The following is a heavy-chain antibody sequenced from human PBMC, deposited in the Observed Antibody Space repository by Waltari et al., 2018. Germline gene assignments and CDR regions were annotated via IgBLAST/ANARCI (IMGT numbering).Heavy chain of an antibody. CDR3: ARDGPSYDYGGNSGQ. CDR2: IIPIFGTA. CDR1: GGTFSSYA. J-gene: IGHJ4*02. D-gene: IGHD4-17*01. Sequence: QVQLVQSGAEVKKPGSSVKVSCKASGGTFSSYAINWVRQAPGQGIDWMGGIIPIFGTATYAQKFQGSVTITADESTCTAYMELSSLRSEDTAVYYCARDGPSYDYGGNSGQWGQGTLVTVSS. V-gene: IGHV1-69*12.